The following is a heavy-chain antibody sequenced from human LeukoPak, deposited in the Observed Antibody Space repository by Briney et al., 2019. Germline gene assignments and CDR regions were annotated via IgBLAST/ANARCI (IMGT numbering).Heavy chain of an antibody. V-gene: IGHV3-23*01. Sequence: GGSLRLSCAASGFTFSNYAMTWVRQAPGKGLEWVSGISAGGDITYYADSVKGRFTISRDNSKNTLYLQMNSLRAEDTAVYYCAREWAVRGVIAYWGQGTLVTVSS. CDR2: ISAGGDIT. J-gene: IGHJ4*02. D-gene: IGHD3-10*01. CDR1: GFTFSNYA. CDR3: AREWAVRGVIAY.